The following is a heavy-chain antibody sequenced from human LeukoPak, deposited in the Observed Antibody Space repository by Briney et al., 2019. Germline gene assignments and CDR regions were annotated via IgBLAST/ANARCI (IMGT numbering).Heavy chain of an antibody. CDR3: ARDAPCYFDS. Sequence: PSETLSLTCAVYGGSFSGYYWSWIRQPPGKGLEWIGEINHSGSNNYNPSLKSRVTISLDTSKNQFSLKLTSVPAPDTAVYYCARDAPCYFDSGGRGTLVPVSP. CDR1: GGSFSGYY. CDR2: INHSGSN. D-gene: IGHD2-2*01. J-gene: IGHJ2*01. V-gene: IGHV4-34*01.